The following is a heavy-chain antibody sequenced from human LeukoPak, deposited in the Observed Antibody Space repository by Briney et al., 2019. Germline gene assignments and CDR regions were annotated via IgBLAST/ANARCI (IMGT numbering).Heavy chain of an antibody. J-gene: IGHJ4*02. D-gene: IGHD2-2*01. CDR3: ARDYCSSTSCLFDY. V-gene: IGHV1-2*06. CDR1: GYTFTGYH. Sequence: ASVKVSCKASGYTFTGYHMHWVRQAPGQGLEWMGRINPNSGDTNYAQKFQGRVTMTRDASISTAYMELSRLRSDDTAVYYCARDYCSSTSCLFDYWGQGTLATVSS. CDR2: INPNSGDT.